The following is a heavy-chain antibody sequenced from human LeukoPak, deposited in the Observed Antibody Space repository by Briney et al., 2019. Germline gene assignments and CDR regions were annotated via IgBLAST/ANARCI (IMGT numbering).Heavy chain of an antibody. CDR1: GYTFTSYG. D-gene: IGHD6-19*01. Sequence: ASVMVSCKASGYTFTSYGFSWVRQAPGQGLEWVGWISAYNGNTNYAQKLQGRVTMTTDTSTSTAYMELRSLRSDDTAVYYCARVSFSGCYGDYWGQGTLVTVSS. V-gene: IGHV1-18*01. CDR2: ISAYNGNT. CDR3: ARVSFSGCYGDY. J-gene: IGHJ4*02.